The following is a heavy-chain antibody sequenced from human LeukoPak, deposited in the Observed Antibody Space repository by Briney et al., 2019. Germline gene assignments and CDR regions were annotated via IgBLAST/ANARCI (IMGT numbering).Heavy chain of an antibody. V-gene: IGHV3-23*01. CDR2: IIISGGGT. CDR3: AREFSRSSV. J-gene: IGHJ4*02. CDR1: GFTFSTYA. Sequence: PGGSLRLSCAASGFTFSTYAMGWVRQAPGKGLEWVSSIIISGGGTYYADSVKGRFTISRDNSKNTLYLQMNSLRADDTAVYYCAREFSRSSVWGQGTLVTVSP. D-gene: IGHD6-6*01.